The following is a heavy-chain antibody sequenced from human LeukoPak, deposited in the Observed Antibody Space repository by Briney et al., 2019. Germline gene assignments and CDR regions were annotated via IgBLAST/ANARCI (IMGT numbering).Heavy chain of an antibody. J-gene: IGHJ4*02. Sequence: SETLSHTCTVSGGSISSYYWSWIRQPPGKGLEWIGYIYYSGSTNYNPSLKSRVTISVDTSKNQFSLKLSSVTAADTAVYYCARDFIGFDYWGQGTLVTVSS. D-gene: IGHD1-26*01. CDR2: IYYSGST. CDR1: GGSISSYY. V-gene: IGHV4-59*01. CDR3: ARDFIGFDY.